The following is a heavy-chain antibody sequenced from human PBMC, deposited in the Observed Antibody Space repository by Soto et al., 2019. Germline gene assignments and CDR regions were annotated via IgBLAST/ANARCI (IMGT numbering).Heavy chain of an antibody. J-gene: IGHJ4*02. CDR3: ARHWGLRDIVVVTDDITHLLEWLKFDY. Sequence: SETLSLTCTVSGGSISSSSYYWGWIRQPPGKGLEWIGSIYYSGSTYYNPSLKSRVTISVDTSKNQFSLKLSSVTAADTAVYYCARHWGLRDIVVVTDDITHLLEWLKFDYWGQGTLVTVSS. V-gene: IGHV4-39*01. CDR2: IYYSGST. CDR1: GGSISSSSYY. D-gene: IGHD2-2*02.